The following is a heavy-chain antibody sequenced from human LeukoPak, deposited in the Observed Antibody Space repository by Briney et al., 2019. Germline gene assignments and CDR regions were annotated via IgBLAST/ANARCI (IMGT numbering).Heavy chain of an antibody. J-gene: IGHJ4*02. V-gene: IGHV3-11*01. CDR2: ISGSGDTT. CDR3: AKGLEYSSIAGRIY. D-gene: IGHD6-6*01. Sequence: GGSLRLSCTASGFTFSDYYMSWIRQAPGKGLEWIAHISGSGDTTYHKDSVQGRFAISRDNAKNSLYLQMNSLRAEDTAVYYCAKGLEYSSIAGRIYWGQGTLVTVSS. CDR1: GFTFSDYY.